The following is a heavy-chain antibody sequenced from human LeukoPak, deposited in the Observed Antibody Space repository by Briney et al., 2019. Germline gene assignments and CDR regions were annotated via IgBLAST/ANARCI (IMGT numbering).Heavy chain of an antibody. CDR1: GASISSGDYY. V-gene: IGHV4-30-4*08. J-gene: IGHJ5*02. CDR2: IYYSGST. Sequence: PSQTPSLTCTVSGASISSGDYYWSWIRQPPGKGLEWIGSIYYSGSTFHYNPSLKSRVAISIDTSKNQFSLSLSSVTAADTAVYYCASTNCSLPSCFGENGFAPWGQGPLVTVSS. CDR3: ASTNCSLPSCFGENGFAP. D-gene: IGHD2-2*01.